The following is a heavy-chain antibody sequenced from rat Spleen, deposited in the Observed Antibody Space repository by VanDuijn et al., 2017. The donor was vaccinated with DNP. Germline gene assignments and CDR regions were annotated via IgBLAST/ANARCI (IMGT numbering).Heavy chain of an antibody. Sequence: EVQLVESGGDLVRPGRSLKLSCAASGFTFSAYYMAWVRQAPAKGLEWVAYLGSDGYAPYYGDSVKGRFTISRDNAKSTLYLQMNSLRSEDMATYYCIRWNSGHFDYWGQGVMVTVSS. J-gene: IGHJ2*01. CDR1: GFTFSAYY. CDR2: LGSDGYAP. D-gene: IGHD4-3*01. V-gene: IGHV5-22*01. CDR3: IRWNSGHFDY.